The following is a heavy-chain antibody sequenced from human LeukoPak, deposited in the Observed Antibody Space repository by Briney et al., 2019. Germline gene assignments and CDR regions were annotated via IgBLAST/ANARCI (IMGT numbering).Heavy chain of an antibody. D-gene: IGHD3-10*01. CDR2: IKQDGSEK. CDR3: ATRRITMVRGVRAVTAGY. CDR1: GFTFSRYW. V-gene: IGHV3-7*01. Sequence: GGSLRLSCAASGFTFSRYWMSWVRQAPGKGLEWVANIKQDGSEKYYVDSVKGRFTISRDNAKNSLYLQMNSLRAEDTAVYYCATRRITMVRGVRAVTAGYWGQGTLVTVSS. J-gene: IGHJ4*02.